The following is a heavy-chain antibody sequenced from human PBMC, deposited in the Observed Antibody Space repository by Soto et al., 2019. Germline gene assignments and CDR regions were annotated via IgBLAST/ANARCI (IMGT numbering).Heavy chain of an antibody. Sequence: GGSLRLSCAASGFACSGSAMHLVLQASGKGLEWGGRMRSKANKYATAYAASVKGRFTISRDDSKNAAYLQMNSLKTEDTAVYFCTSTGLSEDWERCFGLWGGGTLVTVSS. V-gene: IGHV3-73*01. CDR2: MRSKANKYAT. J-gene: IGHJ2*01. CDR3: TSTGLSEDWERCFGL. D-gene: IGHD1-26*01. CDR1: GFACSGSA.